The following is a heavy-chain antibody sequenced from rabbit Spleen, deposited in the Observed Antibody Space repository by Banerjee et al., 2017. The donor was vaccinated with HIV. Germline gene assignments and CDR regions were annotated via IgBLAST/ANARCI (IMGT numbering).Heavy chain of an antibody. CDR2: IYAARGTT. CDR3: ARAIVPWLGLTRLDL. V-gene: IGHV1S7*01. CDR1: GIDFTNYY. Sequence: QLTETGGGLVQPGGSPTLSCKASGIDFTNYYITWVRQAPGKGLEWIGIIYAARGTTDYASWVNGRFTISSDNAQSTVDLKMTSLTAADTATYFCARAIVPWLGLTRLDLWGPGTLVTVS. J-gene: IGHJ3*01. D-gene: IGHD4-1*01.